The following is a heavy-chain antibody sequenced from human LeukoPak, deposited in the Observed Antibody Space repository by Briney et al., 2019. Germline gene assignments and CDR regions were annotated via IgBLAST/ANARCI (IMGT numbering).Heavy chain of an antibody. J-gene: IGHJ3*02. Sequence: GGSLRLSCSASGFTFNNFAMHWVRQAPGKGLEYVSGINNDGGSSYFADSVKSRFTISGDNSVNTLYLQMSSLRPEDTAVYYCVKTMVTFGGVIRTDAFDIWGHGTLVTVSS. CDR3: VKTMVTFGGVIRTDAFDI. V-gene: IGHV3-64D*08. D-gene: IGHD3-16*01. CDR2: INNDGGSS. CDR1: GFTFNNFA.